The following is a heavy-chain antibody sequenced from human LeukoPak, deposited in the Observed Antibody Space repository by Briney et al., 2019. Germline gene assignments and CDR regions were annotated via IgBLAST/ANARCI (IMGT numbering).Heavy chain of an antibody. CDR2: IRYDGSYK. CDR3: AKDGDVEQWLVRAFDY. Sequence: GGSLRLSCAASGFTFSSYSMNWVRQAPGKGLEWVAFIRYDGSYKYYADSVKGRFTISRDNSKNTLYLQMNSLRPEDTAVYYCAKDGDVEQWLVRAFDYWGQGTLVTVSS. J-gene: IGHJ4*02. D-gene: IGHD6-19*01. CDR1: GFTFSSYS. V-gene: IGHV3-30*02.